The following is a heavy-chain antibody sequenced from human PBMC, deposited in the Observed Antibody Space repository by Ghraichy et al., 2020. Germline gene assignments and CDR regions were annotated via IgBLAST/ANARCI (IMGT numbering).Heavy chain of an antibody. CDR2: INHSGST. J-gene: IGHJ4*02. Sequence: SETLSLTCAVYGGSFSGYYWSWIRQPPGKGLEWIGEINHSGSTNYNPSLKSRVTISVDTSKNQFSLKLSSVTAADTAVYYCARTRITIFGVVIKPPYFDYWGQGTLVTVSS. CDR1: GGSFSGYY. CDR3: ARTRITIFGVVIKPPYFDY. D-gene: IGHD3-3*01. V-gene: IGHV4-34*01.